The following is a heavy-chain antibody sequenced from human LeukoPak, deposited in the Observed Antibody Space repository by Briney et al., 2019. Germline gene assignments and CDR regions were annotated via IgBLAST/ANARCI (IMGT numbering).Heavy chain of an antibody. Sequence: PGGSLRLSCAASGFTFSSYGMHWVRQAPGKGLEWVAFIRYDGSNKYYADSVKGRLTISRDNSKNTLYLQMNSLRAEDTAVYYCAKDLFSMVRGAMPYWGQGTLVTVSS. CDR3: AKDLFSMVRGAMPY. V-gene: IGHV3-30*02. CDR2: IRYDGSNK. D-gene: IGHD3-10*01. CDR1: GFTFSSYG. J-gene: IGHJ4*02.